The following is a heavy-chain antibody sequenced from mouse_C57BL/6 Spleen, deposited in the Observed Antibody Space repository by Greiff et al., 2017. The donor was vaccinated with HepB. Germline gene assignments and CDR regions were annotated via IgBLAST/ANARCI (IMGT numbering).Heavy chain of an antibody. Sequence: EVQLQQSGTVLARPGASVKMSCKTSGYTFTSYWMHWVKQRPGQGLEWIGAIYPGNSDTSYNQKFKGKAKLTAVTSASTAYMELSSLTSEASAVYYGTRGGDYYYGSSPHWYFDVWGTGTTVTVSS. D-gene: IGHD1-1*01. CDR3: TRGGDYYYGSSPHWYFDV. CDR1: GYTFTSYW. CDR2: IYPGNSDT. V-gene: IGHV1-5*01. J-gene: IGHJ1*03.